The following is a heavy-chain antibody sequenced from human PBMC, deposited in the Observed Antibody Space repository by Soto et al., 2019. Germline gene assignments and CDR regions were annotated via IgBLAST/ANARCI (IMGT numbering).Heavy chain of an antibody. J-gene: IGHJ5*02. V-gene: IGHV4-31*03. CDR3: ARGYYYDRWEGNNWFAP. Sequence: SETLSLTCTVSGGSISSGGYDWSWLRQHPXKGLEWIWYIYYSGSTYYNPSLKSRVTISVDTSKNQFSLKLSSVTAADTAVYYCARGYYYDRWEGNNWFAPWGQGSLVTVSS. CDR1: GGSISSGGYD. D-gene: IGHD3-22*01. CDR2: IYYSGST.